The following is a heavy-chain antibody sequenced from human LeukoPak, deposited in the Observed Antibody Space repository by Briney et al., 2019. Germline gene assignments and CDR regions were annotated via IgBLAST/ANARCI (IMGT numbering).Heavy chain of an antibody. CDR2: ISSSSSYI. CDR1: GFTFSSYS. Sequence: GGSLRLSCAASGFTFSSYSMYWVRQAPGKGLEWVSSISSSSSYIYYADSVKGRFTISRDNAKNSLYLQMNSLRAEDTAVYYCARDRLVLEDYYYMDVWGKGTTVTVSS. J-gene: IGHJ6*03. CDR3: ARDRLVLEDYYYMDV. V-gene: IGHV3-21*01. D-gene: IGHD2-15*01.